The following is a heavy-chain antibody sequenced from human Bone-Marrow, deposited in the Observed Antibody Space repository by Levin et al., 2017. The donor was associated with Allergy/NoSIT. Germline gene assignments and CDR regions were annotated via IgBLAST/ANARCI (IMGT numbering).Heavy chain of an antibody. Sequence: GGSLRLSCAGSGFTFSTYSIHWIRQAPGKGLEWISYISGTGTIFNADAVRGRFAISRDNAKNSVYLQMDSLRVDDTAVYYCAKGVVVVSDSMDVWGQGTTVTVS. CDR1: GFTFSTYS. D-gene: IGHD2-15*01. CDR2: ISGTGTI. CDR3: AKGVVVVSDSMDV. J-gene: IGHJ6*02. V-gene: IGHV3-48*01.